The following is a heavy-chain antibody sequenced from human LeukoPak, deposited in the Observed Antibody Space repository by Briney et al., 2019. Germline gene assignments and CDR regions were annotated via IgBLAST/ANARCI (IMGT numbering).Heavy chain of an antibody. CDR3: ARGSRGMTVVVGWFES. J-gene: IGHJ5*01. Sequence: ASVKVSCTASGYTFTSYGISWVRQAPGQGLEWMGWISAYNGNTNYAQKLQGRVTMTTDTSTSTAYMELRSLRSDDTAVYYCARGSRGMTVVVGWFESWGQGILVTVSS. CDR2: ISAYNGNT. CDR1: GYTFTSYG. D-gene: IGHD2-15*01. V-gene: IGHV1-18*01.